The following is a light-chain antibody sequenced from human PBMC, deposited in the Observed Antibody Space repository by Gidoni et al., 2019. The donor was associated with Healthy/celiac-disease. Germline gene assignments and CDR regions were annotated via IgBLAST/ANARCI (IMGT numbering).Light chain of an antibody. CDR3: QQRSNRALT. V-gene: IGKV3-11*01. J-gene: IGKJ4*01. CDR2: DAS. Sequence: EIVLTQSPATLSLSPGERATPSCRASQSVSTYLAWYQQKPGQAPRLLIYDASNRATGIPARFSGSGSGTDFTLTISSLEPEDFAVYYCQQRSNRALTFGGGTKVEIK. CDR1: QSVSTY.